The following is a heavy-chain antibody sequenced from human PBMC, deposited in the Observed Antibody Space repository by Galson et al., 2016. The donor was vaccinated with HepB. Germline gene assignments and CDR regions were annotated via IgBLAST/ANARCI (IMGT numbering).Heavy chain of an antibody. D-gene: IGHD3-10*01. V-gene: IGHV3-53*01. CDR3: ASGPDHIYGKRDYFPHQIDY. CDR2: VYSGGGT. J-gene: IGHJ4*02. CDR1: GFIVSQNY. Sequence: SLRLSCAASGFIVSQNYMSWVRQAPGKGLEWVSVVYSGGGTHHADSAKGRSTTSRDFSKDTLYLQLNSPRAEDTAVYYCASGPDHIYGKRDYFPHQIDYWGRGARVTVSS.